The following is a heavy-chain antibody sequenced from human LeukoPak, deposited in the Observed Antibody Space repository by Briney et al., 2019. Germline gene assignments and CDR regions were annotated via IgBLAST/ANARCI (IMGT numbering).Heavy chain of an antibody. CDR1: GFTFSAYW. D-gene: IGHD6-13*01. Sequence: GGSLRLSCVGSGFTFSAYWMSWVRQAPGKGLEWVANIKDDGSEKNYVDSVEGRFTISRDNAKNSLYLQMNTQRADDTAVYYCARDRTAAGLLAYWGQGSLVTVS. V-gene: IGHV3-7*01. CDR2: IKDDGSEK. J-gene: IGHJ4*02. CDR3: ARDRTAAGLLAY.